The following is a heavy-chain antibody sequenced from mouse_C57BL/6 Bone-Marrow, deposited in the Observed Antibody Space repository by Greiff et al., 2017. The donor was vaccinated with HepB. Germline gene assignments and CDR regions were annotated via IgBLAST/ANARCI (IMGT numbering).Heavy chain of an antibody. CDR2: ISSGSSTI. J-gene: IGHJ4*01. CDR1: GFTFSDYG. V-gene: IGHV5-17*01. D-gene: IGHD3-2*02. CDR3: ARQLRLPYAMDY. Sequence: EVKLMESGGGLVKPGGSLKLSCAASGFTFSDYGMHWVRQAPEKGLEWVAYISSGSSTIYYADTVKGRFTISRDNAKNTLFLQMTSLRSEDTAMYYCARQLRLPYAMDYWGQGTSVTVSS.